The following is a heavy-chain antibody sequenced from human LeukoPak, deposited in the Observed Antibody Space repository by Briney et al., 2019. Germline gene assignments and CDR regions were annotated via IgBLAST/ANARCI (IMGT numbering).Heavy chain of an antibody. Sequence: GGSLRLSCAASGFTFSSYAMSWVRQAPGKGLEWVSAISGSGGSTYYADSVKGRFTISRDNSKNTLYLQMNSLRAEDTAVYYCAKDLLRYFDWLLYGGYFDYWGQGTLVTVSS. CDR3: AKDLLRYFDWLLYGGYFDY. J-gene: IGHJ4*02. V-gene: IGHV3-23*01. D-gene: IGHD3-9*01. CDR2: ISGSGGST. CDR1: GFTFSSYA.